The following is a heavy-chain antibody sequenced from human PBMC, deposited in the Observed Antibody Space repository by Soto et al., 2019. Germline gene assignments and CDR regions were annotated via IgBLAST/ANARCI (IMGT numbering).Heavy chain of an antibody. CDR2: ISAYNGNT. D-gene: IGHD2-2*01. Sequence: GASVKASCKASGYTFTSYGISWARQAPGQGLEWMGWISAYNGNTNYAQKLQGRVTMTTDTSTSTAYMELRSLRSDDTAVYYCARSDIVVVPAAPVDYWGQGTLVTVSS. V-gene: IGHV1-18*04. CDR3: ARSDIVVVPAAPVDY. J-gene: IGHJ4*02. CDR1: GYTFTSYG.